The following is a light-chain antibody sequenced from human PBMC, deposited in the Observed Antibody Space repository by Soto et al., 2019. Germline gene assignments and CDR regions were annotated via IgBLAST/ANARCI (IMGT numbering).Light chain of an antibody. CDR2: KAS. V-gene: IGKV1-5*03. CDR1: QSISTW. Sequence: DIQMTQFPSTLSASVGDRVTITCRASQSISTWLAWYQQKPGKAPKLLIYKASSLESGVPSRFSGSGSGTEFTLTIISLQPDEFATYYCQQYNNSFGQGTKVEI. CDR3: QQYNNS. J-gene: IGKJ1*01.